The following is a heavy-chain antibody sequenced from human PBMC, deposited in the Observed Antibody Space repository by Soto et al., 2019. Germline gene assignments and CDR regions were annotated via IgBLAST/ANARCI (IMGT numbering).Heavy chain of an antibody. CDR3: ARQEGQPPLGRGAALNPVYFDY. CDR2: IYYSGST. J-gene: IGHJ4*02. D-gene: IGHD6-13*01. CDR1: GGYISSSSYY. V-gene: IGHV4-39*01. Sequence: QLQLQESGPGLVKPSETLSLTCTVSGGYISSSSYYWGWIRQPPGKGLEWIGSIYYSGSTYYNPSLKSRFTISVDTSKNQLSLKLSSVTAADTAVYYCARQEGQPPLGRGAALNPVYFDYWGQGTLVTVSS.